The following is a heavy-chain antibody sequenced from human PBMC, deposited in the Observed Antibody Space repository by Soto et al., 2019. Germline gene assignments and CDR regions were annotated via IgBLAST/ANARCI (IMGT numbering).Heavy chain of an antibody. D-gene: IGHD6-13*01. V-gene: IGHV3-72*01. CDR3: VKSSDGGSRGGGDL. CDR2: SRDKAQGYST. Sequence: GGSLRLSCAGSGFTLSDHYIDWVRQAPGKGLEWVGRSRDKAQGYSTAYAASVKGRFTTSRDNSENTLSLEMNSLRAEDTAVYYCVKSSDGGSRGGGDLWGQGTLVTVSS. CDR1: GFTLSDHY. J-gene: IGHJ5*02.